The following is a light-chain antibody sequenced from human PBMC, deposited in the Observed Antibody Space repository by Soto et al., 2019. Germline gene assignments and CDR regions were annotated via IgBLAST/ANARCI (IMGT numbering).Light chain of an antibody. CDR3: SSYTSSSTLV. Sequence: ALTQPASVSGSPGQSITISCTGTSSDVGGYNYVSWYQQHPGKAPKLMIYDVSNRPSGVSNRFSGSKSGNTASLTISGLQAEDEADYYCSSYTSSSTLVFGGGTKLTV. V-gene: IGLV2-14*01. CDR2: DVS. CDR1: SSDVGGYNY. J-gene: IGLJ2*01.